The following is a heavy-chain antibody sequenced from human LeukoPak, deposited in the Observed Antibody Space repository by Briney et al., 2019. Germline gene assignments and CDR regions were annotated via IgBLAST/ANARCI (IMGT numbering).Heavy chain of an antibody. D-gene: IGHD3-10*01. CDR2: IYRGGSS. V-gene: IGHV3-66*01. CDR1: GFIVSNNY. J-gene: IGHJ6*03. Sequence: PGGSLRLSCVASGFIVSNNYMSWVRQAPGMGLEWVSTIYRGGSSFYADSVKGRFTIFRDNAKNSLFLQMNSLRAEDTAVYYCARDRGLTMQAYYHYYMDVWGKGTTVTVYS. CDR3: ARDRGLTMQAYYHYYMDV.